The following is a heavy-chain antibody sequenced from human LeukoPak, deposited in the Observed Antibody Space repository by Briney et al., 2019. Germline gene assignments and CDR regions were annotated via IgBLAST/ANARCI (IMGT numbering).Heavy chain of an antibody. V-gene: IGHV3-66*01. Sequence: GWSLTLACAASAFTLSRNYMSWVGQAAGKGLEWVSVIYSGGTTKYADSVKSGFIISRDNAKDAVYLQMNNLTAEDTAVYFWARDAALLPGKYYYYMDVWGKGTTVIVSS. CDR2: IYSGGTT. CDR3: ARDAALLPGKYYYYMDV. CDR1: AFTLSRNY. J-gene: IGHJ6*03. D-gene: IGHD6-25*01.